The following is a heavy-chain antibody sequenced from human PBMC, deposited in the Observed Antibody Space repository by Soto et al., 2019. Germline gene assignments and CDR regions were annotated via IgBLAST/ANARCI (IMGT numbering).Heavy chain of an antibody. CDR2: ISSNGVGT. J-gene: IGHJ6*03. V-gene: IGHV3-64*01. CDR3: ASRARTDFYYMDV. D-gene: IGHD6-6*01. CDR1: GFTLSGYA. Sequence: GGSLRLSCAASGFTLSGYAMDWVRQAPGKGLEYVSCISSNGVGTYYANSVQGRFTISRDNSKNTVYLQMGSLRPEDMAVYYCASRARTDFYYMDVWGKGTTVTVSS.